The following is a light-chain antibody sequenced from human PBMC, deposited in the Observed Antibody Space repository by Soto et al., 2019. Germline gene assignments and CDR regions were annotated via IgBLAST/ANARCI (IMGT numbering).Light chain of an antibody. CDR2: GVS. J-gene: IGLJ1*01. CDR1: SSDVGGYNY. Sequence: QSALTQPASVSGSPGQSITISCTGTSSDVGGYNYVSWYQQHPGNAPKLMISGVSNRPSGVSNRFSGSKSGNTASLTISGLQTEDEADYYCISYTTSVTDVFGTGTKLTVL. V-gene: IGLV2-14*01. CDR3: ISYTTSVTDV.